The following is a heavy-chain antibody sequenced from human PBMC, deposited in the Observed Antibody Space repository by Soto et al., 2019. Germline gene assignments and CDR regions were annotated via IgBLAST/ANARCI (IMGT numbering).Heavy chain of an antibody. V-gene: IGHV4-31*03. CDR1: GGSISSDSSY. CDR3: SRAPEIPSIFGGALPYFFEC. D-gene: IGHD3-3*01. Sequence: SETLSLTCTVSGGSISSDSSYWSWIRQRPGMGLEWIGYIFYSGAFYYTPSLRGRVMILADTSKNHFTLRLSSVTAADTAVYYCSRAPEIPSIFGGALPYFFECWGQGTQVTVSS. J-gene: IGHJ4*02. CDR2: IFYSGAF.